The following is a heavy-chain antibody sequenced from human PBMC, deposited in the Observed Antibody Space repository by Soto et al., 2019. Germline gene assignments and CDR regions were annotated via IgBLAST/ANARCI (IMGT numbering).Heavy chain of an antibody. J-gene: IGHJ4*02. CDR2: INHSGST. CDR1: GGCFSGYY. V-gene: IGHV4-34*01. D-gene: IGHD3-16*02. CDR3: ARGGHYEYVWGSYRYRKYFDY. Sequence: SGTMSLTSAAYGGCFSGYYRSWIRQPPGKGLEWIGEINHSGSTNYNPSLKSRVTISVDTSKNQFSLKLSSVTAADTAVYYCARGGHYEYVWGSYRYRKYFDYWRQGTLVIVSS.